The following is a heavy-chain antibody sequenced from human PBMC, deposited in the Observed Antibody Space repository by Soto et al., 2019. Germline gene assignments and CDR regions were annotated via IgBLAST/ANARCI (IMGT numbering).Heavy chain of an antibody. CDR1: GFIFKNYA. V-gene: IGHV3-30*04. D-gene: IGHD6-6*01. CDR3: TKSSGGSSSVGMDY. CDR2: ITRDGYNK. J-gene: IGHJ4*02. Sequence: PGGSLRLSCAVSGFIFKNYALNWVRQAPGKGLEWVASITRDGYNKYYADSVKGRFTISRDNSKNTLSLQMTALRVEDSSVYYCTKSSGGSSSVGMDYWGPGTLVTGS.